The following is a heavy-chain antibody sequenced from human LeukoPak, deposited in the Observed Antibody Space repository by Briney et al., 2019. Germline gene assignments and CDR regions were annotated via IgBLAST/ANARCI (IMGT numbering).Heavy chain of an antibody. CDR2: IANDGSHT. Sequence: GGSLRLSCAASGFTFSAYFMHWVRQAPGKGLEWVADIANDGSHTFYIESVKGRFTISRDNSKNTLYLQMNGLRAEDTAIYFCARERQDTVLHSGAFDIWGQGTMVTVSS. V-gene: IGHV3-30*04. CDR3: ARERQDTVLHSGAFDI. D-gene: IGHD2-21*01. CDR1: GFTFSAYF. J-gene: IGHJ3*02.